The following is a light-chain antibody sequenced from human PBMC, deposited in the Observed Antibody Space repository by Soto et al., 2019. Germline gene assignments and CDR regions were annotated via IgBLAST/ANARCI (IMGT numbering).Light chain of an antibody. CDR3: QQRSNWPIT. CDR1: QSVSSY. CDR2: DAS. Sequence: EILFTQSPATLSLSPGERATLSCRASQSVSSYLAWYQQKPGQAPRLLIYDASNRDTGIPARFSGSGSGTDFTLTIGRLDPEDFEVYYCQQRSNWPITFGQGTRLEIK. V-gene: IGKV3-11*01. J-gene: IGKJ5*01.